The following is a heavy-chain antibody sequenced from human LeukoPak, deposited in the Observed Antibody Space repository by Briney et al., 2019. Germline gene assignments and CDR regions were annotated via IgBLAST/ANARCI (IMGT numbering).Heavy chain of an antibody. CDR1: GYTFTGYY. CDR2: INPSGGST. V-gene: IGHV1-46*01. Sequence: ASVKVSCKASGYTFTGYYMHWVRQAPGQGLEWMGIINPSGGSTSYAQKFQGRVTMTRDMFTSTVYMELSSLRSEDTAVYYCARGIGDRFRLQHVIDYWGQGTLVTVSS. D-gene: IGHD2-21*02. J-gene: IGHJ4*02. CDR3: ARGIGDRFRLQHVIDY.